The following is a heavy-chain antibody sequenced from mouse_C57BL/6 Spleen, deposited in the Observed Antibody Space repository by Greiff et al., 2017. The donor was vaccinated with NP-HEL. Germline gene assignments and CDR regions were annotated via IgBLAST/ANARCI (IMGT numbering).Heavy chain of an antibody. CDR1: GYTFTSYW. D-gene: IGHD2-12*01. Sequence: VQLQQPGAELVKPGASVKLSCKASGYTFTSYWMHWVKQRPGQGLEWIGMIHPNSGSTNYNEKFKSKATLTVDKSSSTAYMQLSSLTSEDSAVYYCARLRRGGYAMDYWGQGTSVTVSS. CDR3: ARLRRGGYAMDY. V-gene: IGHV1-64*01. CDR2: IHPNSGST. J-gene: IGHJ4*01.